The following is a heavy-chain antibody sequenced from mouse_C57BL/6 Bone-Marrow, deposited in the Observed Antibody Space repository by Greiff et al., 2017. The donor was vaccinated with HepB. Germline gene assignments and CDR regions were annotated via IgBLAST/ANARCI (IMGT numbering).Heavy chain of an antibody. CDR1: GYTFTDYE. CDR3: TTLYYYGSSYGY. CDR2: IDPETGGT. D-gene: IGHD1-1*01. Sequence: QVQLQQSGAGLVRPGASVTLSCKASGYTFTDYEMHWVKQTPVHGLEWIGAIDPETGGTAYNQKFKGKAILTADKSSSTAYMELRSLTSEGSAVYYCTTLYYYGSSYGYWGQGTTLTVSS. V-gene: IGHV1-15*01. J-gene: IGHJ2*01.